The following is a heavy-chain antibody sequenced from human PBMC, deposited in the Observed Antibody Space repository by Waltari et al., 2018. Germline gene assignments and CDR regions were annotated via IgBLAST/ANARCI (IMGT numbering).Heavy chain of an antibody. CDR2: IYQSGST. Sequence: QVQLQESGPGLVKPSETLSLTCAVSGYSISSGYYWGRIRQPPWKGLEWIGSIYQSGSTYYNPSLKSRVTISVDTSKNQFSLKLSSVTAADTAVYYCASEFYDSSGYYYRDYWGQGTLVTVSS. CDR3: ASEFYDSSGYYYRDY. J-gene: IGHJ4*02. CDR1: GYSISSGYY. V-gene: IGHV4-38-2*01. D-gene: IGHD3-22*01.